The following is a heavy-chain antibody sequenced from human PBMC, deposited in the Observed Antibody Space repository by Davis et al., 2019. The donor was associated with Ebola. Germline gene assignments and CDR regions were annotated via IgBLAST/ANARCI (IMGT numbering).Heavy chain of an antibody. D-gene: IGHD1-7*01. CDR1: GFTFSSYG. J-gene: IGHJ3*02. Sequence: GESLKISCAASGFTFSSYGMHWVRQAPGKGLEWVAFIRYDGSNKYYADSVKGRFTISRDNSKNTLYLQMNSLRAEDTAVYYCANWNYGAFHIWGQGTMVTVSS. CDR3: ANWNYGAFHI. V-gene: IGHV3-30*02. CDR2: IRYDGSNK.